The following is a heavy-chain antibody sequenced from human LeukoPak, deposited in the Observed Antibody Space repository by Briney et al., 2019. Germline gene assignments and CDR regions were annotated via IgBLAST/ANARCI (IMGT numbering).Heavy chain of an antibody. D-gene: IGHD1-1*01. CDR1: GFTVSSNY. J-gene: IGHJ4*02. Sequence: PGGSLRLSCAASGFTVSSNYMSWVRQAPGKGLEWVSVIYSGGSTYYADSVKGRFTISRDNSKNTLSLQMNSLRAEDTAVYYCAKEDTTDMTPLLDYWGQGTLVTVSS. CDR3: AKEDTTDMTPLLDY. V-gene: IGHV3-53*01. CDR2: IYSGGST.